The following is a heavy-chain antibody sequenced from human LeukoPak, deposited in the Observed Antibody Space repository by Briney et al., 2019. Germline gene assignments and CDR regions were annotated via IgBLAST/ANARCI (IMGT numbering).Heavy chain of an antibody. V-gene: IGHV3-30*04. D-gene: IGHD3-22*01. CDR3: ARDVTYYYDSSGYYSPHFDY. J-gene: IGHJ4*02. Sequence: GRSLRLSCAASGFTFSSYAMHWVRQAPGKGLEWVAVISYDGSNKYYADSVKGRFTISRDNSKNTLYLQMNSLRAEDTAAYYCARDVTYYYDSSGYYSPHFDYWGQGTLVTVSS. CDR2: ISYDGSNK. CDR1: GFTFSSYA.